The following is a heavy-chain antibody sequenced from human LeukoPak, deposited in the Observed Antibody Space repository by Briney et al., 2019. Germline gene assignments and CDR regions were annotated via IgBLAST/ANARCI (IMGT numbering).Heavy chain of an antibody. CDR1: GLTFSSYS. CDR3: ARAFWVLPDH. D-gene: IGHD2-15*01. CDR2: IGSSSSYI. V-gene: IGHV3-21*01. J-gene: IGHJ4*02. Sequence: GGSLRLSCAASGLTFSSYSMNWVRQAPGKGLEWVSSIGSSSSYIYYADSVKGRFTISRDNAKNSLYLQMNSLRAEDTAVYYCARAFWVLPDHWGQGTLVTVSS.